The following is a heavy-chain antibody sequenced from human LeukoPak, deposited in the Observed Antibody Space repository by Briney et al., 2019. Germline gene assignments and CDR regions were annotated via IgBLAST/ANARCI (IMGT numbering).Heavy chain of an antibody. CDR1: GYTFTSYY. Sequence: ASVKVSCKASGYTFTSYYMHWVRQAPGQGLEWMGIINPSGGSTSYAQKFQGRVTMTRDTSTSTVYMELSSLRSEDTAVYCCIAAAGTSDDYWGQGTLVTVSS. CDR3: IAAAGTSDDY. D-gene: IGHD6-13*01. V-gene: IGHV1-46*01. J-gene: IGHJ4*02. CDR2: INPSGGST.